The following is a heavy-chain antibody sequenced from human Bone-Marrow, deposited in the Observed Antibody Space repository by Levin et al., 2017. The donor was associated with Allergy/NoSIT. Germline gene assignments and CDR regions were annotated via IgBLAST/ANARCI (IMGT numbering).Heavy chain of an antibody. CDR2: ISYSGST. D-gene: IGHD3-3*01. Sequence: NTSETLSLTCTVSGGSISSYYWSWIRQPPGKGLEWIGYISYSGSTNYNPSLKSRVTISVDTSKNQFTLKLSSVTAADTAVYYCARNYDFWSGYSLGGFDIWGQGTMVTVSS. V-gene: IGHV4-59*01. CDR3: ARNYDFWSGYSLGGFDI. CDR1: GGSISSYY. J-gene: IGHJ3*02.